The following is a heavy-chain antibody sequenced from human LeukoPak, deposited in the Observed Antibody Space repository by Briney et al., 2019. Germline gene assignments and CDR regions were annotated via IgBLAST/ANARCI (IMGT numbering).Heavy chain of an antibody. CDR1: GFTVSSNY. D-gene: IGHD5-12*01. Sequence: GGSLRLSCAASGFTVSSNYMSWVRQAPGKGLEWVSVIYSGGSTYYADSVKGRFNISRDNSKNTLYLQMNSLRAEDTAVYYCARVRGYSGYEGRYYYYGMDVWGQGTTVTVSS. J-gene: IGHJ6*02. CDR2: IYSGGST. CDR3: ARVRGYSGYEGRYYYYGMDV. V-gene: IGHV3-53*01.